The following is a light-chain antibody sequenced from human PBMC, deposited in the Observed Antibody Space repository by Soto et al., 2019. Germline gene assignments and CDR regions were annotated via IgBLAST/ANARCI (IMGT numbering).Light chain of an antibody. Sequence: AIQVTQSPSSLSASVGDRVTITCRTSQGIRSALGWYQQKPGKVPKLLIYAASTLQSGVPSRFSGSGSGRDFTLTISNLQPEDFATYYCLLDYAYFWAFGQGTKVDIK. V-gene: IGKV1-6*01. J-gene: IGKJ1*01. CDR1: QGIRSA. CDR3: LLDYAYFWA. CDR2: AAS.